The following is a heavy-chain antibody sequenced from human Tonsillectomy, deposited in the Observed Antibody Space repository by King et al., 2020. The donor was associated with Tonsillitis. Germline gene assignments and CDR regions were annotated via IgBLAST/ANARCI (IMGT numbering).Heavy chain of an antibody. Sequence: QLVQSGAEVKRPGASVKVSCKASGYNFTSNYVHWVRQAPGQGLEWMGIINPGGGSTSYAQKFQGRVTLTRDTSTSTVYMELSSLRPEDTAVYYCARGGVTATLYYCCGMDVWGQGTTVTVSS. CDR2: INPGGGST. CDR3: ARGGVTATLYYCCGMDV. CDR1: GYNFTSNY. J-gene: IGHJ6*02. D-gene: IGHD2-21*02. V-gene: IGHV1-46*01.